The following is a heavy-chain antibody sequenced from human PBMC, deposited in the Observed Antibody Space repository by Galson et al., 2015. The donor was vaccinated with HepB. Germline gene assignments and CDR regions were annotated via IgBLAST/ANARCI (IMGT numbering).Heavy chain of an antibody. V-gene: IGHV1-18*01. CDR3: ARGHTTIWSFDF. J-gene: IGHJ4*02. CDR2: ISDYSGYT. Sequence: SVKVSCKASGYTFAYGMTWVRQAPGQGFECMGWISDYSGYTQYAEKFQGRVTMTTDTSTNTSYMELRSLTSDDTAVYYCARGHTTIWSFDFWGQGTLVIVSS. D-gene: IGHD1-14*01. CDR1: GYTFAYG.